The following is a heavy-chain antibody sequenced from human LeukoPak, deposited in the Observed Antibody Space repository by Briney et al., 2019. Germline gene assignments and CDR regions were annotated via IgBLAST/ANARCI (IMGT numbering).Heavy chain of an antibody. CDR2: IYTSGST. V-gene: IGHV4-61*02. J-gene: IGHJ5*02. D-gene: IGHD3-3*01. Sequence: SETLSLTCTVSGGSISSGSYYWSWIRQPAGKGLEWIGRIYTSGSTNYNPSLKSRVTISVDTSKNQFSLKLSSVTAADTAVYYCARDRGGRITIFGVANNWFDPWGQGTLVTVSS. CDR3: ARDRGGRITIFGVANNWFDP. CDR1: GGSISSGSYY.